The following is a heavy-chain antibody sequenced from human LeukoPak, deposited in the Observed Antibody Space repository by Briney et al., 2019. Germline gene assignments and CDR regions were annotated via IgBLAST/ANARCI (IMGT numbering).Heavy chain of an antibody. CDR1: GYTLTELS. V-gene: IGHV1-24*01. CDR3: ATGSESKQLLVPTYYYYYYMVV. J-gene: IGHJ6*03. CDR2: FDPEDGET. Sequence: ASVKVSCKVSGYTLTELSMHWVRQAPGKGLEWMGGFDPEDGETIYAQKFQGRVTMTEDTSTDTAYMELSSLRSEDTAVYYCATGSESKQLLVPTYYYYYYMVVWGKGTTVTVSS. D-gene: IGHD6-19*01.